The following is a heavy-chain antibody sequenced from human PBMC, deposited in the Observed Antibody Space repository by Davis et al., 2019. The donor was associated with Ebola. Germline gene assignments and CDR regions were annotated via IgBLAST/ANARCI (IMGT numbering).Heavy chain of an antibody. CDR2: IQYDGSIK. J-gene: IGHJ2*01. CDR3: ARHVNGDFWYFDL. V-gene: IGHV3-30*02. Sequence: PGGSLRLSCAASGFTLRSYGMHWVRQAPGKGLEWVAFIQYDGSIKYYTDSMKDRITISRDNSKNTLYLQMNSLRGEDTAVYYCARHVNGDFWYFDLWGRGTRVTVSS. CDR1: GFTLRSYG. D-gene: IGHD4-17*01.